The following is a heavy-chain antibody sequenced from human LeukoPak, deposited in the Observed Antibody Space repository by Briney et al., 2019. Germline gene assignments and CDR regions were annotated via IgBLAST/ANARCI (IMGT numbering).Heavy chain of an antibody. CDR2: IKQDGSEK. CDR1: GFTFSSYW. Sequence: GGSLRLSCAASGFTFSSYWMSWVRQAPGKGLEWVANIKQDGSEKYYVDSVKGRFTISRDNAKNSLYLQMNSLRAEDTAVYYCAKVRYDFWSGYYPFDYWGQGTLVTVSS. V-gene: IGHV3-7*03. D-gene: IGHD3-3*01. CDR3: AKVRYDFWSGYYPFDY. J-gene: IGHJ4*02.